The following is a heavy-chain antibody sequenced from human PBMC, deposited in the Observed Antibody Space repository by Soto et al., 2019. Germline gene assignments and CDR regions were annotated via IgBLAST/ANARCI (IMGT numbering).Heavy chain of an antibody. CDR3: GRGRGGYSYGGLDS. Sequence: SETLSLTCGVYGGSFSDHFWSWIRQSPGKELEWIGEINHRGSTNYNPSLKSRVAISVXXXXTXFXLXLXXXTAAXTAVYYCGRGRGGYSYGGLDSWGQGTLVTVSS. CDR2: INHRGST. J-gene: IGHJ4*02. D-gene: IGHD5-18*01. CDR1: GGSFSDHF. V-gene: IGHV4-34*01.